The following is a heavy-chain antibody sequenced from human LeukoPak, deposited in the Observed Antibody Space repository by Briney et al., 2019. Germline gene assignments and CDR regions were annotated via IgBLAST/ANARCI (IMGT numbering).Heavy chain of an antibody. CDR1: GFTFSSYG. Sequence: GGSLRLSCAASGFTFSSYGMHWVRQAPGKGLEWVAFIRYDGGNKYYADSVKGRFTISRDNSKNTLYLQMNSLRAEDTAVYYCAKGLNYYDSSGYYIRWGQGTLVTVSS. CDR2: IRYDGGNK. V-gene: IGHV3-30*02. J-gene: IGHJ4*02. D-gene: IGHD3-22*01. CDR3: AKGLNYYDSSGYYIR.